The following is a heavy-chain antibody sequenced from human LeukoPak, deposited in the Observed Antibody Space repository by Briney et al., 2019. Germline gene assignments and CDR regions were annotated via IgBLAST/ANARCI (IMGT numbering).Heavy chain of an antibody. V-gene: IGHV1-2*02. J-gene: IGHJ4*02. CDR1: GYTFTGYY. Sequence: WASVKVSCKASGYTFTGYYMHWVRQAPGQGLEWMGWINPNSGGTNYAQKFQGRVTMTRDTSISTAYMELSRLRSDDTAVYYCARGGVAVVIPSDYWGQGTLVTVSS. CDR2: INPNSGGT. D-gene: IGHD3-22*01. CDR3: ARGGVAVVIPSDY.